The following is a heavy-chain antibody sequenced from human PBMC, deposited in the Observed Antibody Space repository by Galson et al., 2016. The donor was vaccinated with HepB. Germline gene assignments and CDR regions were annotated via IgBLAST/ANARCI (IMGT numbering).Heavy chain of an antibody. J-gene: IGHJ4*02. CDR2: ISWNRATI. CDR1: GFNFKEYA. V-gene: IGHV3-9*01. D-gene: IGHD3-16*02. CDR3: AKVRRNTHYLDY. Sequence: SLRLSCAVSGFNFKEYAMHWVRQAPGKGLEWVSGISWNRATIGYADSVRGRFTISRDNANNSLYLQMHSLRAGDTALYFCAKVRRNTHYLDYWGQGTLVTVAS.